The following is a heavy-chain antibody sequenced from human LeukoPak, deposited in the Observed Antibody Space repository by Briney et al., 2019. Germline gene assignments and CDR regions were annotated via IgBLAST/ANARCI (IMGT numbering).Heavy chain of an antibody. CDR3: ARDIAAAGWFDP. J-gene: IGHJ5*02. CDR2: IYASTST. Sequence: NPSETLSLTCTVSGDSISNHTSYWTWIRQPAGKGLEWIGRIYASTSTSYNPSLKSRVTISVDTSKNQFSLKLSSVTAADTAVYYCARDIAAAGWFDPWGQGTLVTVSS. V-gene: IGHV4-61*02. D-gene: IGHD6-13*01. CDR1: GDSISNHTSY.